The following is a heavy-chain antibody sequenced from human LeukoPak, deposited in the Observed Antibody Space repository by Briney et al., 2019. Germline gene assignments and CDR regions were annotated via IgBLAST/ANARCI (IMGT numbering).Heavy chain of an antibody. CDR1: GFTFSAYA. CDR2: ITTGGSSI. J-gene: IGHJ4*02. Sequence: GGSLRLSCAASGFTFSAYAMARVRQAPGKGLECVSHITTGGSSIFYADSVKGRFTISRDNAKNSLYLQMNSLRAEDAAVYYCARVRYDSGWYDYWGQGALVTVSS. V-gene: IGHV3-48*04. D-gene: IGHD6-19*01. CDR3: ARVRYDSGWYDY.